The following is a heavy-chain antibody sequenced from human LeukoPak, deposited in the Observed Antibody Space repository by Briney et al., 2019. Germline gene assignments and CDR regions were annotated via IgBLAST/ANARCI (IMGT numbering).Heavy chain of an antibody. Sequence: SVKVSCKASGGTFSSYGISWVRQAPGQGLEWMGRIIPIFGTANYAQKFQGRVTITTDESTSTAYMELSSLRSEDTAVYYCASSSVRGSYYYWGQGTLVTVSS. CDR2: IIPIFGTA. V-gene: IGHV1-69*05. J-gene: IGHJ4*02. CDR3: ASSSVRGSYYY. CDR1: GGTFSSYG. D-gene: IGHD1-26*01.